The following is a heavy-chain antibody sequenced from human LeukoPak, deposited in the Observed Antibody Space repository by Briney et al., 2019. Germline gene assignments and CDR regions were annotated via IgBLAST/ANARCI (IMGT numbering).Heavy chain of an antibody. V-gene: IGHV1-8*01. D-gene: IGHD6-19*01. CDR1: GYTFTNYD. CDR2: MNPKSGNT. J-gene: IGHJ6*02. Sequence: GASVKVSCKASGYTFTNYDINWVRQATGQGPEWMGWMNPKSGNTGYAQKFQGRVTMTRNTSISTAYMELSSLRSDDTAVYYCARGRAGQWLVRRYYYGMDVWGQGTTVTVSS. CDR3: ARGRAGQWLVRRYYYGMDV.